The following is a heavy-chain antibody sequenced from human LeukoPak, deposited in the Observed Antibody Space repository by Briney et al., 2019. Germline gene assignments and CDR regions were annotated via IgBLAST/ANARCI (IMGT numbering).Heavy chain of an antibody. J-gene: IGHJ5*02. V-gene: IGHV4-30-4*08. Sequence: PSESLSLTCTVSGGSITSYYWSWIRQPPGKGLEWIGYIYYSGSTYYNPSLKSRVTISVDTSKNQFSLKLSSVTAADTAVYYCARDRGYLSWFDPWGQGTLVTVSS. CDR2: IYYSGST. CDR1: GGSITSYY. D-gene: IGHD3-16*02. CDR3: ARDRGYLSWFDP.